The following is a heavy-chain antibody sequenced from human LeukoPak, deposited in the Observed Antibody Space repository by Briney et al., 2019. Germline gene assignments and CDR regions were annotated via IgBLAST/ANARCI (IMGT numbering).Heavy chain of an antibody. D-gene: IGHD3-10*01. CDR3: ARLAPDDYGSGTYPWYFDL. Sequence: GESLKISCKGSGYSFPNYWIGWVRQMPGRGLEWMGIFFPGDSDTRYSPSFQGQVTISADKSISTAYLQWSSLKASGTAMFYCARLAPDDYGSGTYPWYFDLWGRGTLVTVSS. J-gene: IGHJ2*01. V-gene: IGHV5-51*01. CDR2: FFPGDSDT. CDR1: GYSFPNYW.